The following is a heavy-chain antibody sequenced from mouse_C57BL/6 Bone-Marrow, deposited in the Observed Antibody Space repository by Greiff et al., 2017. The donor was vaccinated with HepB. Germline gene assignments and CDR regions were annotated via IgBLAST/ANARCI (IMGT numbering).Heavy chain of an antibody. CDR1: GYTFTSYW. V-gene: IGHV1-50*01. CDR3: ATNSLITTVVARYFDV. J-gene: IGHJ1*03. CDR2: IDPSDSYT. Sequence: QVQLKQPGAELVKPGASVKLSCKASGYTFTSYWMQWVKQRPGQGLEWIGEIDPSDSYTNYNQKFKGKATLTVDTSSSTAYMQLSSLTSEDSAVYYCATNSLITTVVARYFDVWGTGTTVTVSS. D-gene: IGHD1-1*01.